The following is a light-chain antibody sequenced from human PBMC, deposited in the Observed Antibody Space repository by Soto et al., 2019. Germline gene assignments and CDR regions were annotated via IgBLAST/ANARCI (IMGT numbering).Light chain of an antibody. CDR3: SSYTNINTRACV. CDR2: EVT. Sequence: QSVLTQPPSASGSPGQSVTISCTGTKNDIGVYDFVSWYQQHPGKAPKLIIYEVTDRPSGVSNRFSGSKSGNTASLTISGLQAEDEAEYYCSSYTNINTRACVFGTGTKLTVL. CDR1: KNDIGVYDF. J-gene: IGLJ1*01. V-gene: IGLV2-14*01.